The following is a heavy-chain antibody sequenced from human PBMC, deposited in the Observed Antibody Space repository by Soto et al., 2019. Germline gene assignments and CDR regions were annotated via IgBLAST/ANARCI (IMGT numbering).Heavy chain of an antibody. J-gene: IGHJ4*02. CDR1: RVSINNYY. V-gene: IGHV4-59*01. Sequence: SETLSLTCTVSRVSINNYYWTWIRQPPGKRLEWIGAIYYTGSTTYNPSLRSRVTFSVDTSKNQFSLSLTSVTAADTAVYFCAKVVSGGYLDYWGQGTLVTVSS. CDR2: IYYTGST. CDR3: AKVVSGGYLDY.